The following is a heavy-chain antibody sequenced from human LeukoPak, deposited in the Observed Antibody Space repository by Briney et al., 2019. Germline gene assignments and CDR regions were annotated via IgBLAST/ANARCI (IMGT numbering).Heavy chain of an antibody. CDR2: IYYSGST. Sequence: PSETLSLTCTVSGGSISSGDYYWSWIRQPPGKGLEWIGYIYYSGSTYYNPSLKSRVTISVGTSKNQFSLKLSSVTAADTAVYYCARVGDSDYSNYYDYWGQGTLVTVSS. CDR1: GGSISSGDYY. CDR3: ARVGDSDYSNYYDY. D-gene: IGHD4-11*01. J-gene: IGHJ4*02. V-gene: IGHV4-30-4*01.